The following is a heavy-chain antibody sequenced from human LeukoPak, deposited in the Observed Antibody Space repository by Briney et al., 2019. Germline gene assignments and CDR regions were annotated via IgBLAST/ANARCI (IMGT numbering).Heavy chain of an antibody. CDR2: ISSSSSYI. V-gene: IGHV3-21*01. Sequence: GGSLRLSCAASGFTFSSYSMNWVRQAPGKGLEWVSSISSSSSYIYYADSAKGRFTISRDNAKNSLYLQMNSLRAEDTAVYYCARDPVEYYYDSSGFDYWGQGTLVTVSS. CDR3: ARDPVEYYYDSSGFDY. CDR1: GFTFSSYS. D-gene: IGHD3-22*01. J-gene: IGHJ4*02.